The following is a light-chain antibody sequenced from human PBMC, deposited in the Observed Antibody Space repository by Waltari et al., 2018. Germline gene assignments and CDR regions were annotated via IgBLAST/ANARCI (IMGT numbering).Light chain of an antibody. J-gene: IGKJ1*01. CDR1: QSISHY. CDR2: HAS. V-gene: IGKV3-20*01. Sequence: EVVLTQSPGTLSLSPGEGATLSCRASQSISHYLAWYQPKPGQAPRLLIYHASSRATGIPDRFSGSGSGTDFSLTISRLEPEDFAGYYCQHYVNLPATFGQGTKVEI. CDR3: QHYVNLPAT.